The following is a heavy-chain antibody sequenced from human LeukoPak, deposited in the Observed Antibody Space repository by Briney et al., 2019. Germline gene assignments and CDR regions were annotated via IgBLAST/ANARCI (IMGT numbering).Heavy chain of an antibody. V-gene: IGHV3-15*01. J-gene: IGHJ4*02. Sequence: GGSLRLSCAASGFTFSTYAMSWVRQAPGKGLEWVGRIKSETDGGSTDYAAPVKGRFTISRDDSKNTLYLQMNSLKTEDTAVYYCTTARYSSSWYRGYYFDYWGQGTLVTVSS. CDR1: GFTFSTYA. CDR3: TTARYSSSWYRGYYFDY. CDR2: IKSETDGGST. D-gene: IGHD6-13*01.